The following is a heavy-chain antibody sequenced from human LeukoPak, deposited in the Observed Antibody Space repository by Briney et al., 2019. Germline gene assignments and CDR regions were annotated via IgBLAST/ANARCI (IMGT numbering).Heavy chain of an antibody. V-gene: IGHV3-23*01. Sequence: GGSLRLSCAASGFTFSSYAMSWVRQAPGKGLEWVSAIRGSGGSTYYADSVKGRFTISRDNSKNTVSLQMSSLRAEDTALYYCAKGSGNGYGSGPFDYWGQGTLVTVSS. J-gene: IGHJ4*02. D-gene: IGHD3-10*01. CDR3: AKGSGNGYGSGPFDY. CDR1: GFTFSSYA. CDR2: IRGSGGST.